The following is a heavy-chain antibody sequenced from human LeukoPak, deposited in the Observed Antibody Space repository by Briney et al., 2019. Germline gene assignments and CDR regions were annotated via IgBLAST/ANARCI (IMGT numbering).Heavy chain of an antibody. CDR3: ARRVVPAAMRRVDYYYYMDV. D-gene: IGHD2-2*01. CDR1: GGSISSSSYY. V-gene: IGHV4-39*01. J-gene: IGHJ6*03. CDR2: IYYSGST. Sequence: PSENLSLTCTVSGGSISSSSYYWGWIRQPPGKGLEWIGSIYYSGSTYYNPSLKSRVTISVDTSKNQFSLKLSSVTAADTAVYYCARRVVPAAMRRVDYYYYMDVWGKGTTVTVSS.